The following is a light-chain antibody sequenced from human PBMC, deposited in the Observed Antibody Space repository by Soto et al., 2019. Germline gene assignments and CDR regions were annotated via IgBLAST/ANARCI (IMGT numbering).Light chain of an antibody. CDR3: QQYNSNPLT. V-gene: IGKV1-5*03. CDR1: QSFSTW. CDR2: KTS. J-gene: IGKJ4*01. Sequence: DIQMTQSPSTLSASVGDRVTITCRASQSFSTWLAWYQQKPWKAPNLLIYKTSILESGVPARFSGSGSGTEFTLTISSLQPDDFATYYCQQYNSNPLTFGGGTKVEIK.